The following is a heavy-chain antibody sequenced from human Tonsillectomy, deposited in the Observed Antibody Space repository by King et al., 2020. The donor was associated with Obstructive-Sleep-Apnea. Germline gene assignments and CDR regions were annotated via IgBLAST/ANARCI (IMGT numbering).Heavy chain of an antibody. Sequence: QLVQSGGGLVQPGGSLRLSCAASGFTFSSYSMNWVRQAPGKGLEWVSYISSSSSTIYYADSVKGRFTISRDNDKNSLYLQMNSLRAEDTAVYYCARDRGGSYYYYYGMDVWGQGTTVTVSS. CDR3: ARDRGGSYYYYYGMDV. J-gene: IGHJ6*02. V-gene: IGHV3-48*04. D-gene: IGHD2-15*01. CDR1: GFTFSSYS. CDR2: ISSSSSTI.